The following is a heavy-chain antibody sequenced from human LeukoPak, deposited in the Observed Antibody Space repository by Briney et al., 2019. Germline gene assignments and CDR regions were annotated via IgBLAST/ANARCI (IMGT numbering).Heavy chain of an antibody. Sequence: SETLSLTCTVSGGSISSYYWSWIRQPPGKGLEWMGYIYYSGSTNYNPSLKSRVTVSVDTSKNQFSLKLSSVTAADTAVYYCARSDGSGSYSPDYYYGMDVWGQGTTVTVSS. D-gene: IGHD3-10*01. CDR2: IYYSGST. J-gene: IGHJ6*02. CDR3: ARSDGSGSYSPDYYYGMDV. V-gene: IGHV4-59*01. CDR1: GGSISSYY.